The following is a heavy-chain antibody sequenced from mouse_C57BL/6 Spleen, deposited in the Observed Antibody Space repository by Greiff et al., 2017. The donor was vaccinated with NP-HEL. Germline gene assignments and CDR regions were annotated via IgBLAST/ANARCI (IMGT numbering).Heavy chain of an antibody. J-gene: IGHJ2*01. Sequence: QVQLQQPGAELVRPGSSVKLSCKASGYTFTSYWMDWVKQRPGQGLEWIGNIYPSDSETHYNQKFKDKATLTVDKSSSTAYMQLSSLTSEDSAVYYCARRDGYGQYYFDYWGQGTTLTVSS. CDR3: ARRDGYGQYYFDY. CDR2: IYPSDSET. CDR1: GYTFTSYW. V-gene: IGHV1-61*01. D-gene: IGHD2-2*01.